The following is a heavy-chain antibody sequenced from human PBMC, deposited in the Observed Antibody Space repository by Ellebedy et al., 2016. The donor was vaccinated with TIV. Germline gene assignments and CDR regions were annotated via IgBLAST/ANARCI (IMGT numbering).Heavy chain of an antibody. CDR2: IWYEGSYK. Sequence: PGGSLRPSCAASGFRFSSYGIHWVRQAPGKGLEWVALIWYEGSYKYYGDSVKGRFTISRDDSKNTVYLQMNSLRADDTAIYHCARGPLGGTPRAFDSWGQGTLVTVSS. V-gene: IGHV3-33*01. CDR1: GFRFSSYG. J-gene: IGHJ4*02. CDR3: ARGPLGGTPRAFDS. D-gene: IGHD1-26*01.